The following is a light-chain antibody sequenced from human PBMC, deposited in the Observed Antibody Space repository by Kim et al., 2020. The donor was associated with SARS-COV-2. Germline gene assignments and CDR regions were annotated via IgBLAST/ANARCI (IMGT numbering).Light chain of an antibody. J-gene: IGLJ2*01. V-gene: IGLV3-19*01. CDR2: GKN. Sequence: SSELTQDPAVSVALGQTVRITCQGDSLRTYYASWYQQKPGQAPVLVMYGKNHWPPWIPERFSGSSSGNTASLTITGAQAEDEADYYCSSRDSIGNRVVFGGGTKLTVL. CDR3: SSRDSIGNRVV. CDR1: SLRTYY.